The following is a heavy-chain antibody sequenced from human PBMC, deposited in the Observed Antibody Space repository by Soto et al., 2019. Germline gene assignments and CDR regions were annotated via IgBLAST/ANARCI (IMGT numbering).Heavy chain of an antibody. V-gene: IGHV4-4*02. Sequence: ASETLSLTCAVSGDSITGDNWWSWVRQPPGKGLEWIGEIHHSGATNYNPSLKSRVTISVDKSKNQFSLKLNSVTAADTAMFYCATQGYYGMDVWGQGTTVTVSS. CDR2: IHHSGAT. CDR1: GDSITGDNW. CDR3: ATQGYYGMDV. J-gene: IGHJ6*02.